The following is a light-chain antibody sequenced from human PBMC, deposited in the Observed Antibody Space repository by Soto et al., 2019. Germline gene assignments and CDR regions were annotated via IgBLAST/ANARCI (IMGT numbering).Light chain of an antibody. Sequence: EIVMTQSPATLSVSPGERATLSCRASQSVSSNLAWYQQKPGQAPRLLIYAASTRATGIPARFSGSGSGTEFTLTISSLQSEDFAVYYCQQYTKWPPYTFGQGTKLEIK. CDR3: QQYTKWPPYT. J-gene: IGKJ2*01. CDR1: QSVSSN. V-gene: IGKV3-15*01. CDR2: AAS.